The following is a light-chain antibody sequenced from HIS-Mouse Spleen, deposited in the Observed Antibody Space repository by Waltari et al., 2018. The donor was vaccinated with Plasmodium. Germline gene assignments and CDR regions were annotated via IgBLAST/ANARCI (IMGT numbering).Light chain of an antibody. CDR2: EER. J-gene: IGLJ3*02. CDR3: YSTDSSGNHRV. Sequence: SDLTQPHSVSVTPGQPARLTCSGAELPNKSAYWYQHKSGQAPVLVIYEERNRPSGNPEGFSGSSAGTMATLTISGAQVEDEADYYCYSTDSSGNHRVFGGGTKLTVL. CDR1: ELPNKS. V-gene: IGLV3-10*01.